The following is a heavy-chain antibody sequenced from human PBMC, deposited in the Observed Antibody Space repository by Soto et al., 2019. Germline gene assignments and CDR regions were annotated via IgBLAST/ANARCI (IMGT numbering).Heavy chain of an antibody. J-gene: IGHJ4*02. CDR3: ARHWNDDWIDY. Sequence: SETLSLTCTVSNDSISTYYWTWIRQPPGKGLEWIGFIYYSGSTNYNPSLKSRVTISVDTSKNQFSLKLSSVTAADTAVYYCARHWNDDWIDYWGQGTLVTVSS. V-gene: IGHV4-59*08. CDR2: IYYSGST. CDR1: NDSISTYY. D-gene: IGHD1-1*01.